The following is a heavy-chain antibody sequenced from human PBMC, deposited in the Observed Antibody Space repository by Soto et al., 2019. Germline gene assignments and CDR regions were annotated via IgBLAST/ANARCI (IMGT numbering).Heavy chain of an antibody. Sequence: QVQLVQSGAEVKKPGSSVKVSCKASGGTFSSYAISWVRQAPGQGLEWIGGIIPIFGTANYAQKFQGRVTITADESTSTAYMELSSLRAEDTAVYYCASPDRLVEGYFDYWGQGTLVTVSA. J-gene: IGHJ4*02. D-gene: IGHD1-1*01. CDR3: ASPDRLVEGYFDY. V-gene: IGHV1-69*01. CDR2: IIPIFGTA. CDR1: GGTFSSYA.